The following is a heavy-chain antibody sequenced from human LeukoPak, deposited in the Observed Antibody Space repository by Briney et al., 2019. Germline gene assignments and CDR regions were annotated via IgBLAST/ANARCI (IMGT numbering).Heavy chain of an antibody. J-gene: IGHJ6*02. V-gene: IGHV5-51*01. Sequence: GESLKISCKGSGYSFTSYWIGWVRQMPGKGLEWMGIIYPGDSDTRYSPSFQGQVTISADKSTSTAYLQWSSLKASDTAMYYCARESIAVAGNYYYYGMDVWGQGTTVTVSS. CDR1: GYSFTSYW. CDR3: ARESIAVAGNYYYYGMDV. D-gene: IGHD6-19*01. CDR2: IYPGDSDT.